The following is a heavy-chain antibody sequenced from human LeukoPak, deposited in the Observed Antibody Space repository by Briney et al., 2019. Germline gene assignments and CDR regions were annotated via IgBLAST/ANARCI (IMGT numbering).Heavy chain of an antibody. CDR2: ISAYNGNT. J-gene: IGHJ3*02. V-gene: IGHV1-18*01. D-gene: IGHD6-6*01. Sequence: ASVKVSCKASGYTFTSYGISWVRQAPGQGLEWVGWISAYNGNTNYAQKLQGRVTMTTDTSTSTAYMELRSLRSDDTAVYYCARVYSSSSADAFDIWGQGTMVTVSS. CDR1: GYTFTSYG. CDR3: ARVYSSSSADAFDI.